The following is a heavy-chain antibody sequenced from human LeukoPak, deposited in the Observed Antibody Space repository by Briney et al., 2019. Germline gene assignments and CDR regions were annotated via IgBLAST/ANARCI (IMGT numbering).Heavy chain of an antibody. CDR2: IYHSGST. Sequence: PSETLSLTCTVSGYSISSGYYWSWIRQPPGKGLEWIGSIYHSGSTYYNPSLKSRVTISVDTSKNQFSLKLSSVTAADTAVYYCARSRRWYFDLWGRGTLVTVSS. J-gene: IGHJ2*01. CDR3: ARSRRWYFDL. CDR1: GYSISSGYY. V-gene: IGHV4-38-2*02.